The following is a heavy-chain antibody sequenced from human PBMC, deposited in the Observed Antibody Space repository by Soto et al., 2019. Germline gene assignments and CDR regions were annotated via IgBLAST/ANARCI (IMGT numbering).Heavy chain of an antibody. D-gene: IGHD6-13*01. CDR2: IRQDGREE. CDR3: AKSEGYSFDI. J-gene: IGHJ3*02. V-gene: IGHV3-7*01. CDR1: GFTFSSHW. Sequence: EVQLVESGGGLVHPGGSLGLSCVASGFTFSSHWMSWVRQAPGKGLEWVANIRQDGREEQYLDSVKGRFTLSRDNAKNSLYLQMNGLRVEDTAVYYCAKSEGYSFDIRGQGTLVTVSS.